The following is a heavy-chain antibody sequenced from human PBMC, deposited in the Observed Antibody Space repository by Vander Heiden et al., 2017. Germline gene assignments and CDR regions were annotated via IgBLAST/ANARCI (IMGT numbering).Heavy chain of an antibody. V-gene: IGHV3-23*01. CDR3: AKDAFGQPKYYFDY. J-gene: IGHJ4*01. CDR1: GFPFSDFA. Sequence: EVQVLESGGGLVQSGGSLRLSGVASGFPFSDFARGWVRQAPGKGLEWVSGLSASGESIYYADSVRGRFTISRDNSKNTISLQMNSLRSEDTAVYYCAKDAFGQPKYYFDYWGLGTLVTVSS. D-gene: IGHD3-16*01. CDR2: LSASGESI.